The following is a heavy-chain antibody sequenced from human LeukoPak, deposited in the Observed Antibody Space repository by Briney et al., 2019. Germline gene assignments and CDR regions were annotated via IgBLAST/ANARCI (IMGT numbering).Heavy chain of an antibody. J-gene: IGHJ5*02. V-gene: IGHV4-59*01. D-gene: IGHD3-22*01. Sequence: PSETLSLTCTVSGGSISSYYWSWIRQPPGKGLEWIGYIYYSGSTNYNPSLKSRVTISVDTSKNQFSLKLSSVTAADTAVYYCARAKSYYYDSSGYYLPNWFDPWGQGTLVTVSS. CDR3: ARAKSYYYDSSGYYLPNWFDP. CDR2: IYYSGST. CDR1: GGSISSYY.